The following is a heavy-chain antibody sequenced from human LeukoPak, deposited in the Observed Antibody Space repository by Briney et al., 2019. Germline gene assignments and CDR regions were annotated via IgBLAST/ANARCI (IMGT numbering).Heavy chain of an antibody. CDR2: ISYDGINK. CDR1: GFTFSSYA. D-gene: IGHD5-24*01. Sequence: GGSLRLSCAASGFTFSSYAMHWVRQAPGKGLEWVAVISYDGINKYYADSVKGRFAISRDNSKNTLYLQMNSLRAEDTAVYYCAREMATDYWGQGTLVTVSS. J-gene: IGHJ4*02. V-gene: IGHV3-30*09. CDR3: AREMATDY.